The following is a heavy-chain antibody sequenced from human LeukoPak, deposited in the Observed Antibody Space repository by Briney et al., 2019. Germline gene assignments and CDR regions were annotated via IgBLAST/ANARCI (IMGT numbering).Heavy chain of an antibody. CDR2: ISGSGGST. CDR3: AKNIQIKDSQGYYDYVWGCYRYTREDY. CDR1: GFTFSSYA. V-gene: IGHV3-23*01. D-gene: IGHD3-16*02. Sequence: PGGSLRLSCAASGFTFSSYAMSWVRQAPGKGLEWVSAISGSGGSTYYADSVKGRFTISRDNSKNTLYLQMNSLRAEDTAVYYCAKNIQIKDSQGYYDYVWGCYRYTREDYWGQGTLVTVSS. J-gene: IGHJ4*02.